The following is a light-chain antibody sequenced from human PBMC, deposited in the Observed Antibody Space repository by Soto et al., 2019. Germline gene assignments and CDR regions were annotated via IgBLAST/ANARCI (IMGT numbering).Light chain of an antibody. CDR1: SSDVGNYDL. V-gene: IGLV2-23*01. CDR2: EGS. CDR3: CSYAGSTGV. J-gene: IGLJ3*02. Sequence: QSALTQPASVSGSPGQSITISCTGTSSDVGNYDLVSWYQQHPGPGKAPKLMIYEGSKRPSGVSNRFSGSKSGNTASLTISGLQAEDEADYYCCSYAGSTGVFDGGTKVTVL.